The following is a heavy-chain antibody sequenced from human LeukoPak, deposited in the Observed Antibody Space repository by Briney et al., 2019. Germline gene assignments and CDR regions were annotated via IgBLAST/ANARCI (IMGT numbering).Heavy chain of an antibody. D-gene: IGHD2-21*02. CDR3: AKSGLAVTGPVDY. CDR1: GFTFSSYR. J-gene: IGHJ4*02. V-gene: IGHV3-48*01. Sequence: GGSLRLSCAASGFTFSSYRMNWVRQAPGKGLEWVSYISSSSSTIYYADSVKGRFTISRDNSKNTLYLQMNSLRAEDTAVYYCAKSGLAVTGPVDYWGQGTLVTVSS. CDR2: ISSSSSTI.